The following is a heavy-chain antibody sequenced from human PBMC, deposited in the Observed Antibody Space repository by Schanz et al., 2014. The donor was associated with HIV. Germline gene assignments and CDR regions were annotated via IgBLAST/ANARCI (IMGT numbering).Heavy chain of an antibody. CDR1: GGTFSNFA. CDR2: INPNSGGT. D-gene: IGHD2-21*02. Sequence: QVQVVQSGAEVKKPGSSVKVSCTASGGTFSNFAISWVRQAPGQGLEWMGWINPNSGGTNYAQKFRGRVTMTTDTSTTTASMELRSLRSDDTAVYYCARGRRATHIVVVTATTLGNYFQHWGQGTLVTVSS. J-gene: IGHJ1*01. CDR3: ARGRRATHIVVVTATTLGNYFQH. V-gene: IGHV1-18*01.